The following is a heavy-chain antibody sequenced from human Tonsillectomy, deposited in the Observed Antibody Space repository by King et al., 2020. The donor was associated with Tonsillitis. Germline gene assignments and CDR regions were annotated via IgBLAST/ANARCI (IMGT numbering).Heavy chain of an antibody. CDR3: VRGFFDSSGYYFEFDY. CDR1: GFVFSFYG. Sequence: QLVQSGGGLVQPGGSLRVSCSASGFVFSFYGMHWVRQAPGMGLEFVASIRSDGGTTYHADSVKGRFTTSRDNSNNTLYLRMSSLRPEDTAVYYCVRGFFDSSGYYFEFDYWGQGTLVTVS. J-gene: IGHJ4*02. CDR2: IRSDGGTT. V-gene: IGHV3-64D*06. D-gene: IGHD3-22*01.